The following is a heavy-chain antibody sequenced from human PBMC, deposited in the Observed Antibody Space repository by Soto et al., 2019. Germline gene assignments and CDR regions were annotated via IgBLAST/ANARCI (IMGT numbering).Heavy chain of an antibody. CDR2: INTDGSNT. CDR3: AREFCSGRNCYTSYFDP. V-gene: IGHV3-74*01. CDR1: GLTFNRYW. J-gene: IGHJ5*02. D-gene: IGHD2-15*01. Sequence: GGSLRLSCAASGLTFNRYWMHWVRHAPGKGLVWVSHINTDGSNTNYADSVKGRFTISRDNAKSTLFLQMNSLRDEDTAVYYCAREFCSGRNCYTSYFDPWGQGIPVTVSS.